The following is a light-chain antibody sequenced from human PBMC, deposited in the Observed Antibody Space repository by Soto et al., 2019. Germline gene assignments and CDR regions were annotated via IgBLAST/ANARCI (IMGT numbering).Light chain of an antibody. CDR3: QQYNSWPPIT. Sequence: EIVMSQSPATLSVSPGERATLSCRASQSVSSNLAWYQQKPGKAPELLIYAASTLQSGVPSRFSGSGSGTGFTLTISCLQSEDFAVYYCQQYNSWPPITFGQGTRLEIK. CDR1: QSVSSN. V-gene: IGKV3-15*01. CDR2: AAS. J-gene: IGKJ5*01.